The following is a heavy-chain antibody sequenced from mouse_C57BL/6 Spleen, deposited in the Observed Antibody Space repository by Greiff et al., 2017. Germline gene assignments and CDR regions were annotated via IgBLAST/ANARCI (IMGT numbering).Heavy chain of an antibody. CDR2: INPSTGGT. V-gene: IGHV1-42*01. Sequence: VQLQQSGPELVKPGASVKISCKASGYSFTGYYMNWVKQSPEKSLEWIGEINPSTGGTTYNQKFKAKATLTVDKSSSTAYMQLKSQTSEDSAVYYCASLYYYGSSWYFDVWGTGTTVTVSS. CDR1: GYSFTGYY. D-gene: IGHD1-1*01. CDR3: ASLYYYGSSWYFDV. J-gene: IGHJ1*03.